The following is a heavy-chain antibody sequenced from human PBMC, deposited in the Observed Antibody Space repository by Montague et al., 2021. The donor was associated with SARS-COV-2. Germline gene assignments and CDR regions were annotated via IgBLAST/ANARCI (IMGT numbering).Heavy chain of an antibody. D-gene: IGHD1-26*01. CDR3: ARRPKWELAYFDY. J-gene: IGHJ4*02. V-gene: IGHV4-59*08. Sequence: TNYNFSLKSRVTMSVDTSKNQFSLRLTSVTAADTAVYFCARRPKWELAYFDYWGQGTLVHVSA. CDR2: T.